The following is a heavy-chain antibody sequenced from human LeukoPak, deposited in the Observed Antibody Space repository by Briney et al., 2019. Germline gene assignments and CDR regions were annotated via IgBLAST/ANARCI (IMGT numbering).Heavy chain of an antibody. V-gene: IGHV3-30*02. J-gene: IGHJ4*02. D-gene: IGHD3-22*01. CDR1: GFTFSSYG. Sequence: GGSLRLSCAASGFTFSSYGMHWVRQAPGKGLEWVAFIRYDGSNKHYADSVKGRFTISRDNSKNTLYLQMNSLRAEDTAVYYCAKEASYDSSGYYYADYWGQGTLVTVSS. CDR2: IRYDGSNK. CDR3: AKEASYDSSGYYYADY.